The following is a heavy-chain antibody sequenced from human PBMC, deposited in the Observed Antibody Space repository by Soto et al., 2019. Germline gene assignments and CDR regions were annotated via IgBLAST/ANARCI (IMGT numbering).Heavy chain of an antibody. D-gene: IGHD4-4*01. V-gene: IGHV3-23*04. CDR1: GFTFSSYA. CDR3: ARVPYTNFGGYYYRMDV. Sequence: VQLVESGGGLVQPGGSLRLSCAASGFTFSSYAMSWVRQAPGKGLEWVSAISGSGDRIYYADSVKGRFTISRDNSKNTLYLQMNSLRAEDTAVYYCARVPYTNFGGYYYRMDVWGQGTTVTVSS. CDR2: ISGSGDRI. J-gene: IGHJ6*02.